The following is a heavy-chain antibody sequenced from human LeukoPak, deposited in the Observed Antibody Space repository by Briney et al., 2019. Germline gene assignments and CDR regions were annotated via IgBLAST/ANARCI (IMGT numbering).Heavy chain of an antibody. Sequence: SETLSPTCAVYGGSFSGYYWSWIRQPPGKGLEWIGEINHSGSTNYNPSLKGRVTISVDTSKNQFSLKLGSVTAAETAVYFCARGVNNWNIDVFDIWGQGTMVTVSS. CDR1: GGSFSGYY. CDR3: ARGVNNWNIDVFDI. J-gene: IGHJ3*02. V-gene: IGHV4-34*01. D-gene: IGHD1/OR15-1a*01. CDR2: INHSGST.